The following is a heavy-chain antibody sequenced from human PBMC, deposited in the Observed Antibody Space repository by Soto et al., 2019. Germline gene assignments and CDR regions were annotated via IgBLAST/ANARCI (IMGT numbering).Heavy chain of an antibody. CDR2: ISAYNGKT. D-gene: IGHD2-15*01. V-gene: IGHV1-18*01. CDR3: ARDFGDLGYCSGGSCYGRYFDL. CDR1: GYTFTGYG. J-gene: IGHJ2*01. Sequence: GASVKVSCKASGYTFTGYGISWVRQAPGQGLEWMGWISAYNGKTNYAQKLQGRVTMTTDTSTSTAYMELRSLRSDDTAVYYCARDFGDLGYCSGGSCYGRYFDLWGRGTLVTVSS.